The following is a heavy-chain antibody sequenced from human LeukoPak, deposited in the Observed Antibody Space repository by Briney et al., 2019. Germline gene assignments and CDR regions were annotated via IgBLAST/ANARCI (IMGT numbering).Heavy chain of an antibody. V-gene: IGHV4-59*01. D-gene: IGHD5-12*01. CDR1: GGPISRYY. J-gene: IGHJ6*04. CDR2: IYYSGST. CDR3: ARVRRGYDDLYYYYGMDV. Sequence: SETLSLTCTVSGGPISRYYWSWIRQPPGKGLEWIGYIYYSGSTNYNPSLKSRVTISVDTSKNQFSLKLSSVTAADTAVYYCARVRRGYDDLYYYYGMDVWGKGTTVTVSS.